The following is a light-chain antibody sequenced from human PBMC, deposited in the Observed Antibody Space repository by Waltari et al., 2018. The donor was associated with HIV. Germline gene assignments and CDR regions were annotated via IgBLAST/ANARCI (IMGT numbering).Light chain of an antibody. J-gene: IGKJ4*01. CDR1: QTLRTY. Sequence: DIQMTQSPSSLSAFIGDRNIITCRSSQTLRTYLNWYQQKPGKPPTLLISGASNLQSEVPSRFSGSGSGTEFTLTIPSLQRDDITTYYCQQGYNTPLTFGGGTKVEI. V-gene: IGKV1-39*01. CDR3: QQGYNTPLT. CDR2: GAS.